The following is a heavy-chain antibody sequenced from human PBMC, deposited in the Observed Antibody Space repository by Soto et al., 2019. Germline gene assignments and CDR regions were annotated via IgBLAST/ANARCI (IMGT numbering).Heavy chain of an antibody. CDR1: GYTFTSYD. CDR2: MNPNSGNT. J-gene: IGHJ4*02. D-gene: IGHD6-19*01. V-gene: IGHV1-8*01. CDR3: ARAPREWLVRKFDY. Sequence: GASVKVSCKASGYTFTSYDINWVRQATGQGLEWMGWMNPNSGNTGYAQKFQGRVTMTRNTSISTAYMELSSLRSEDTAVYYCARAPREWLVRKFDYWGQGTLVTVSS.